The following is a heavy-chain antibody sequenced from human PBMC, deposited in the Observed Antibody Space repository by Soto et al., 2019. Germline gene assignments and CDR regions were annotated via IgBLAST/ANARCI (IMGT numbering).Heavy chain of an antibody. Sequence: SETLSLTCTVSGGSISSGGYYWSWIRQHPGKGLEWIGYIHYSGTTYYNPSLKSRLTMSVDSSKNQFSLKVYSVTAADTAIYYCARGYCGDSSCLEFPQPNGMDIWGPGTTVTVS. CDR1: GGSISSGGYY. J-gene: IGHJ6*02. D-gene: IGHD2-21*01. CDR3: ARGYCGDSSCLEFPQPNGMDI. V-gene: IGHV4-31*03. CDR2: IHYSGTT.